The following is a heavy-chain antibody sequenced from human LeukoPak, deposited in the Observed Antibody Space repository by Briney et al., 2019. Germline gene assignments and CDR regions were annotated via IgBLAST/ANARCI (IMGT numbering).Heavy chain of an antibody. Sequence: TGGSLRLSCAASGFTFSSYAMSWVRQAPGKGLEWVSAVSGSGDRTYNADSVKGRFTISRDNSKNTLYLQINSLRAEDTAVYYCAKDRFLGSENYGQFDCWGQGTLVTVSS. V-gene: IGHV3-23*01. CDR1: GFTFSSYA. D-gene: IGHD3-10*01. CDR2: VSGSGDRT. CDR3: AKDRFLGSENYGQFDC. J-gene: IGHJ4*02.